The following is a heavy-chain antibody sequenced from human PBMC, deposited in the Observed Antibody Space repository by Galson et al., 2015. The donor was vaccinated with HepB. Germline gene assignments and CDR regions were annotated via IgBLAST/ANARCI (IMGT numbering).Heavy chain of an antibody. V-gene: IGHV3-23*01. CDR1: GFTFSSYA. Sequence: SLRLSCAASGFTFSSYAMSWVRQAPGKGLEWVSAISGSGGSTYYADSVKGRFTISRDNSKNTLYLQMNSLRAEDTAVYYCAKDPDPYYDILTGAGDYMDVWGKGTTVTVSS. D-gene: IGHD3-9*01. CDR3: AKDPDPYYDILTGAGDYMDV. J-gene: IGHJ6*03. CDR2: ISGSGGST.